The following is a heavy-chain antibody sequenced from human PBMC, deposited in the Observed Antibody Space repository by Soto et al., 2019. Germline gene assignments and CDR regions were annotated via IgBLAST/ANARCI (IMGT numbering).Heavy chain of an antibody. Sequence: PSETLSLTCTVSGSSIISGYWSWIRQPPGKGLEWIGYISYSGNTNYNPSLKSRVTMSVDTPKNQCSLRLSSVTTADTAVYYCAGLRGYAGSSIDYWGQGTLVTVSS. D-gene: IGHD2-15*01. J-gene: IGHJ4*02. CDR3: AGLRGYAGSSIDY. V-gene: IGHV4-59*01. CDR1: GSSIISGY. CDR2: ISYSGNT.